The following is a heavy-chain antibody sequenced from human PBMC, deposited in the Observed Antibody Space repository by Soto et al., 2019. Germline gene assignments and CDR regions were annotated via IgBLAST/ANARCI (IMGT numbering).Heavy chain of an antibody. Sequence: SETLSLTCTVADGSISGYYWSWIRQPPGKGLEWIGYIFYSGITNYNPSLKSRVTISVDTSKNQFSLNLSSVTAADTAVYYCARAGWSNSWYFDYWRQGSLVTVSS. J-gene: IGHJ4*02. CDR3: ARAGWSNSWYFDY. CDR1: DGSISGYY. CDR2: IFYSGIT. V-gene: IGHV4-59*01. D-gene: IGHD6-13*01.